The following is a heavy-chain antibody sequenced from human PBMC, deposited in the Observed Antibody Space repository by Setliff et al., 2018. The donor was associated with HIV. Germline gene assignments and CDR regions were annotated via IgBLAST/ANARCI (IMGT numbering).Heavy chain of an antibody. D-gene: IGHD2-21*02. V-gene: IGHV4-59*08. CDR3: GRLSETAMASFDS. Sequence: SETLSLTCSVSGGSVNSYHWSWIRQPPGKGLEWIGYIYKSGTTNYSPSLKSRVTISAGPSKNQFSLKLMSVTAADTAVYYCGRLSETAMASFDSWGQGILVTVSS. CDR1: GGSVNSYH. J-gene: IGHJ4*02. CDR2: IYKSGTT.